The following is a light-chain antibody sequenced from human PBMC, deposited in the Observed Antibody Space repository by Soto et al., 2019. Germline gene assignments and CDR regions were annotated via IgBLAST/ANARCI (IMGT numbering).Light chain of an antibody. CDR1: QPISTY. CDR2: AAS. CDR3: QQSYRTPPDT. Sequence: DIQMTQSPSSLSASVGDRVTITCRASQPISTYLNWYQQRPGKAPRLLIHAASTLHSGVPSRFSGSGSGTDFTLTISSLQPEDFATYFCQQSYRTPPDTFGQATKLEVK. J-gene: IGKJ2*01. V-gene: IGKV1-39*01.